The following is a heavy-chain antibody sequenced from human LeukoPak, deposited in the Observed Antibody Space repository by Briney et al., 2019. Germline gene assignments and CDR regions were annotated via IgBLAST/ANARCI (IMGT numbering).Heavy chain of an antibody. CDR1: GFTFSSYW. CDR2: IYSDVSST. V-gene: IGHV3-74*01. CDR3: AKGAAYISGNLDY. D-gene: IGHD6-19*01. J-gene: IGHJ4*02. Sequence: PGGSLRLSCAASGFTFSSYWMHWVRQAPGKGLVWVSRIYSDVSSTTYADSVKGRFAISRDNAKNTLYLQMNGLRVEDTAVYYCAKGAAYISGNLDYWGQGTLVTVSS.